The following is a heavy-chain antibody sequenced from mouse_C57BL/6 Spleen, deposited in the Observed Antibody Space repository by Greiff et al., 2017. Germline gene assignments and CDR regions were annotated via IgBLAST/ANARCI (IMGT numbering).Heavy chain of an antibody. CDR1: GYTFTDYE. J-gene: IGHJ2*01. CDR3: TRVVPLYYGNSSCY. V-gene: IGHV1-15*01. Sequence: QVQLQQSGAELVRPGASVTLSCKASGYTFTDYEMHWVKQTPVHGLEWIGAIDPETGGTAYNQKFKGKAILPADKSSSTAYMGLRSLTSEDSAVYYCTRVVPLYYGNSSCYWGQGTTLTVSS. CDR2: IDPETGGT. D-gene: IGHD2-1*01.